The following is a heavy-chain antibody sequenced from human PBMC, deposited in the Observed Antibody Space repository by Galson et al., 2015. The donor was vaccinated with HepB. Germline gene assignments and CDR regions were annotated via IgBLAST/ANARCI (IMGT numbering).Heavy chain of an antibody. CDR2: ISSSGSTI. CDR3: ARGRYYDSSGYYGDAFDI. J-gene: IGHJ3*02. CDR1: GFTFSDYY. D-gene: IGHD3-22*01. Sequence: SLRLSCAASGFTFSDYYMSWIRQAPGKGLEWVSYISSSGSTIYYADSVKGRFTISRDNAKNSLYLQMNSLRAEDTAVYYCARGRYYDSSGYYGDAFDIWGQATMVTVSS. V-gene: IGHV3-11*01.